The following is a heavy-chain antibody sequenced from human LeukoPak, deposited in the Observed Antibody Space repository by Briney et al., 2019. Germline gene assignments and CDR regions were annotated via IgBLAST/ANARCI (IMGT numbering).Heavy chain of an antibody. V-gene: IGHV1-69*05. Sequence: SVKVSCKASGGTFSSYAISWVRQAPGQGLEWMGGIIPIFGTANYAQKFQGRVTVTTDDSTSTAFMELSSLRSEDTAVYYCATYMLRDNWNVHTFDSWGQGTLVTVSS. J-gene: IGHJ4*02. CDR2: IIPIFGTA. CDR1: GGTFSSYA. D-gene: IGHD1-1*01. CDR3: ATYMLRDNWNVHTFDS.